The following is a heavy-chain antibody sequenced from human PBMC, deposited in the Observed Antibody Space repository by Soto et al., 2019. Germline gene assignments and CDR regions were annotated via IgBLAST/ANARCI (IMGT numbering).Heavy chain of an antibody. CDR3: ATDSAGRGPFDP. V-gene: IGHV4-59*13. Sequence: PSETLSLICTISGGSFGTNYWSWIRQAPGNGLVWIGYTYHTASTKYNPSLKSRATISVDTSKNQFSLTLNSAAAADTADYYCATDSAGRGPFDPWGQGILVTVSS. CDR2: TYHTAST. D-gene: IGHD3-10*01. J-gene: IGHJ5*02. CDR1: GGSFGTNY.